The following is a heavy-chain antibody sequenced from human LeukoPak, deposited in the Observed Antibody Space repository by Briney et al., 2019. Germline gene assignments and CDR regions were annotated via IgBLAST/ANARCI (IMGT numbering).Heavy chain of an antibody. CDR2: ITASGSNT. J-gene: IGHJ4*02. D-gene: IGHD5-18*01. V-gene: IGHV3-23*01. CDR1: GFTFSSYA. CDR3: AKGNGYSYGRYYFDY. Sequence: GGSLRLSCAASGFTFSSYAMGWVRQAPGKGLEWVSAITASGSNTYYADSVKGRFTISRDNSKNTLYLQVNSLRAEDTAVYHCAKGNGYSYGRYYFDYWGQGTLVTVSS.